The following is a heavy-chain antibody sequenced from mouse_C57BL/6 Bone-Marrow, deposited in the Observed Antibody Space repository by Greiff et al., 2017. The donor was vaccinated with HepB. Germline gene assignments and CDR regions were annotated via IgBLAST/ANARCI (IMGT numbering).Heavy chain of an antibody. V-gene: IGHV1-50*01. J-gene: IGHJ4*01. CDR3: ATYYYGSSYVYAMDY. D-gene: IGHD1-1*01. Sequence: QVQLQQPGAELVKPGASVKLSCKASGYTFTSYWMQWVKQRPGQGLEWIGEIDPSDSYTNYNQKFKGKATLTVDTSSSTAYMQLSSLTSEASAVYYCATYYYGSSYVYAMDYWGQGTSVTVSS. CDR1: GYTFTSYW. CDR2: IDPSDSYT.